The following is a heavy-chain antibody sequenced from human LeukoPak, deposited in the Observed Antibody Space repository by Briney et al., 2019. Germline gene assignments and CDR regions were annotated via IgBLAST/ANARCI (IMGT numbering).Heavy chain of an antibody. V-gene: IGHV4-4*07. D-gene: IGHD3-9*01. Sequence: PSETLSLTCTVSGGSISSYYWSWIRQPAGKGLEWIGRIYTSGSTNYNPSLKSRVTTSVDTSKNQFSLKLSSVTAADTAVYYCARVLILTGYYMFDYWGQGTLVTVSS. CDR1: GGSISSYY. CDR2: IYTSGST. J-gene: IGHJ4*02. CDR3: ARVLILTGYYMFDY.